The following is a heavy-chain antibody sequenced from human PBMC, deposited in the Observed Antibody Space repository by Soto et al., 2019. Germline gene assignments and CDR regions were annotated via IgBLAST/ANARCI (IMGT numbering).Heavy chain of an antibody. CDR3: AGDRGDDLVLMTPPGPWFDS. CDR2: ISAYNGDT. Sequence: QVQLVQSGPEVKKPGASVRVSCKASGYTFTSYTLSWVRQAPGQGLKWMGRISAYNGDTNYAQNLQGRVTMTTDTSTSTAYMELRSLRSDDTAVYYCAGDRGDDLVLMTPPGPWFDSWGQGTLVTVSS. CDR1: GYTFTSYT. J-gene: IGHJ5*01. D-gene: IGHD2-8*01. V-gene: IGHV1-18*01.